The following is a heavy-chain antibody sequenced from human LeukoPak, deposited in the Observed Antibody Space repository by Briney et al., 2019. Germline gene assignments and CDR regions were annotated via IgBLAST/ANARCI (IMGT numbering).Heavy chain of an antibody. J-gene: IGHJ4*02. CDR2: IYYSGSI. CDR3: VGAAYYFFDY. CDR1: GGSISSYY. V-gene: IGHV4-59*01. Sequence: PSETLSLTCTVSGGSISSYYWSWIRQPPGKGLEWIGYIYYSGSINYNPSLKSRVTISVDTSKNQFSLKLNSVTAADTAVYYCVGAAYYFFDYWGPGTLVTVSS. D-gene: IGHD1-26*01.